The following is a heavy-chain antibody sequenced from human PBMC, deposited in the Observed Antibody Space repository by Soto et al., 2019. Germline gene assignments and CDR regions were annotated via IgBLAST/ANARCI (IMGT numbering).Heavy chain of an antibody. D-gene: IGHD3-10*01. J-gene: IGHJ5*02. CDR1: RYPFIDSY. Sequence: ASVKFSCRAPRYPFIDSYIHWLRQAPRQEHEWMAWLSPRIGGTNYSQNVPGRVTITRDTSINTAYMELTSLRSDDTAVYYCTKKGGGPFPFEPGGQGTRVTVSS. CDR2: LSPRIGGT. CDR3: TKKGGGPFPFEP. V-gene: IGHV1-2*02.